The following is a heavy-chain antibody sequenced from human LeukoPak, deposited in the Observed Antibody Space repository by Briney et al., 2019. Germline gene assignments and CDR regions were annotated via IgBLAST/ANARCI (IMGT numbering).Heavy chain of an antibody. D-gene: IGHD3-10*01. CDR1: GYTFTGYY. CDR3: ARAPVTMASPVALDY. J-gene: IGHJ4*02. V-gene: IGHV1-2*02. CDR2: INPNSGGT. Sequence: ASVKVSCKASGYTFTGYYMHWVRQAPGQGLEWMGWINPNSGGTSYAQKFQGRVTMTRDTSISTAYMELSRLRSDDTAVYYCARAPVTMASPVALDYWGQGTLVTASS.